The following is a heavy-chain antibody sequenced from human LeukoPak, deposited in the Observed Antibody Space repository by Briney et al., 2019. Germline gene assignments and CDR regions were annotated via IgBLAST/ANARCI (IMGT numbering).Heavy chain of an antibody. V-gene: IGHV3-21*01. J-gene: IGHJ4*02. D-gene: IGHD3-22*01. CDR2: ISSSSSYI. CDR3: ARAATHYDSSGYMF. Sequence: PGGSLRLSCAASGFTFSSYSMTWVRQAPGKGLEWVSSISSSSSYIYYADSVKGRFTISRDNAKNSLYLQMNSLRAEGTAVYYCARAATHYDSSGYMFWGQGTLVTVSS. CDR1: GFTFSSYS.